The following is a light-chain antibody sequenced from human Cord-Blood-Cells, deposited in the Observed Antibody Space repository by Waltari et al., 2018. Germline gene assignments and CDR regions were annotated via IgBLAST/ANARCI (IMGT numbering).Light chain of an antibody. J-gene: IGLJ1*01. V-gene: IGLV2-11*01. CDR3: CSYAGSYTYV. Sequence: QSALTQPRSVSGSPGQSVTISCTGTSSAVGGYNYFSWYQQHPGKAPKLMIYEVSKRPSGVPDRFSGSKSGNTASLTISGLQAEDEADYYCCSYAGSYTYVFGTGTKVTVL. CDR2: EVS. CDR1: SSAVGGYNY.